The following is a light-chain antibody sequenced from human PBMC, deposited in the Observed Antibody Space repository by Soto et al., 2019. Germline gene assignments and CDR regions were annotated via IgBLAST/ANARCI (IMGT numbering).Light chain of an antibody. CDR3: QHYGASPWT. J-gene: IGKJ1*01. CDR1: QSVRNN. Sequence: EIMVTQSPATLSVSPGERATLSCRASQSVRNNLAWYQQKPGQAPRVLIYRASIRATGISDRFSGSGSGTDFTLTISRLEPEDFAVYYCQHYGASPWTFGQGTKVDIK. CDR2: RAS. V-gene: IGKV3-20*01.